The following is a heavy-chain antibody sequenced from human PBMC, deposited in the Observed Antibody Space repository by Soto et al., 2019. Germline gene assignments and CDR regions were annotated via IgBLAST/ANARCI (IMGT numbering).Heavy chain of an antibody. CDR1: GYTIFTYD. J-gene: IGHJ5*02. V-gene: IGHV1-18*01. D-gene: IGHD5-12*01. CDR2: ISTYSGDT. CDR3: ARHHGPTTSENWFDP. Sequence: GAVKVSCKASGYTIFTYDISWVGQAPGQGLEWMGWISTYSGDTKYAQKFQGRVTMTTDTSTTTAYLELRSLRSDATAVYYCARHHGPTTSENWFDPWGQGTLVTVSS.